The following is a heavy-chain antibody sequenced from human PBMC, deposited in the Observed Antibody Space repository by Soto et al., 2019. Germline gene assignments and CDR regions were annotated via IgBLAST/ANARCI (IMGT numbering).Heavy chain of an antibody. V-gene: IGHV5-51*01. Sequence: GESLKISCKASGYSFATYWIGWVRQMPGKGLEWMGSIYAGDSDTIYSPSFQGQVIISADLSSTTTYLQWSSLKASDTAIYYCARQHGVDTGNGWIDXWGQGTLVTVSX. CDR3: ARQHGVDTGNGWIDX. CDR2: IYAGDSDT. D-gene: IGHD5-18*01. CDR1: GYSFATYW. J-gene: IGHJ5*02.